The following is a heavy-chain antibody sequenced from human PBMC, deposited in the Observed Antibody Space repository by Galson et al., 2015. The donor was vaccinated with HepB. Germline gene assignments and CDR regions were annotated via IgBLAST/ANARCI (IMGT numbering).Heavy chain of an antibody. Sequence: SLRLSCAASGFTFSSYWMSWVRQAPGKGLEWVANIKQDGSEKYYVDSVKGRSTISRDNAKNSLYLQMNSLRAEDTAVYYCTRGTDYYDSSGYYYFDYWGQGTLVTVSS. V-gene: IGHV3-7*04. D-gene: IGHD3-22*01. CDR1: GFTFSSYW. J-gene: IGHJ4*02. CDR2: IKQDGSEK. CDR3: TRGTDYYDSSGYYYFDY.